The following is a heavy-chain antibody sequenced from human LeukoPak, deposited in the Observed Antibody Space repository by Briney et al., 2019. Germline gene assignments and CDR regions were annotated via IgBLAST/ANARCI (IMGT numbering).Heavy chain of an antibody. J-gene: IGHJ4*02. CDR2: INPNSGGT. Sequence: ASVKVSCKASGYSFTGYYMYWVRQAPGQGLEWMGWINPNSGGTNYAQKSQGRVTMTRDTSISTAYMELSRLRSDDTAVYYCARVSLGSGSWYGLRHFDYWGQGTLVTVSS. V-gene: IGHV1-2*02. CDR3: ARVSLGSGSWYGLRHFDY. CDR1: GYSFTGYY. D-gene: IGHD6-13*01.